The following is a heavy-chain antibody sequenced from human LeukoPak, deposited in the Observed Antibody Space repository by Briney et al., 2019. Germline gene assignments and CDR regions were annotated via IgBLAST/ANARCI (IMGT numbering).Heavy chain of an antibody. CDR2: IYYSGSS. V-gene: IGHV4-59*11. Sequence: SETLSLTCTVSGGSISSHYWSWIRRPPGKGREGIGDIYYSGSSNYNPSLKSRVTISVDTSKTQFSLTLSSVTAADTAVYYCARFEVVMREEVWFDPWGQGTLVTVSS. CDR3: ARFEVVMREEVWFDP. D-gene: IGHD4-23*01. CDR1: GGSISSHY. J-gene: IGHJ5*02.